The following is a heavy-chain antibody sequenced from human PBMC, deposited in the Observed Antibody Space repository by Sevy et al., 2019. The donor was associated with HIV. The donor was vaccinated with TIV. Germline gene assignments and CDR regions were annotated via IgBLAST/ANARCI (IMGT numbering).Heavy chain of an antibody. CDR2: ISSSGGTT. V-gene: IGHV3-21*01. CDR1: GFTFTTYA. D-gene: IGHD3-22*01. CDR3: ARDVSSGYSDYYYYYGMDV. Sequence: GGSLRLSCTASGFTFTTYAMSWVRQAPGKGLEWVSSISSSGGTTYYADSVKGRFTISRDNAKNSLYLQMNSLRAEDTAVYYCARDVSSGYSDYYYYYGMDVWGQGTTVTVSS. J-gene: IGHJ6*02.